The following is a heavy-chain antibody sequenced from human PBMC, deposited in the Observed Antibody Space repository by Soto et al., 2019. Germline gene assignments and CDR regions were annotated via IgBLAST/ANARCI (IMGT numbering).Heavy chain of an antibody. J-gene: IGHJ4*02. Sequence: SGGSLRLSCAASGFTFSSYGMHWVRQAPGKGLEWVAVIWFDGSNKFYADSVKGRFTISRDNSKNTVSLQMNSLRDEDSAAYYCATTGPYWGQGTLVTAPQ. CDR1: GFTFSSYG. CDR2: IWFDGSNK. V-gene: IGHV3-33*01. CDR3: ATTGPY.